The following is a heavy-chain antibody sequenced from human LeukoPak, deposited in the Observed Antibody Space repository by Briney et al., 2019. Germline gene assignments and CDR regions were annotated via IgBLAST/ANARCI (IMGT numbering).Heavy chain of an antibody. CDR1: GGSISSYY. CDR2: IYYSGST. D-gene: IGHD1-26*01. Sequence: PSETLSLTCTVSGGSISSYYWGWIRQPPGKGLEWIGSIYYSGSTYYNPSLKSRVTISVDTSKNQFSLKLSSVTAADTAVYYCASQTSGSYYADFDYWGQGTLVTVSS. J-gene: IGHJ4*02. CDR3: ASQTSGSYYADFDY. V-gene: IGHV4-39*01.